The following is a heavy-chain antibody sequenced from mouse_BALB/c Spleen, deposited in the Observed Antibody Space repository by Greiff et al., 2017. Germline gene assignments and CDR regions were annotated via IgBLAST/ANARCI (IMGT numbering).Heavy chain of an antibody. Sequence: EVKLVESGGGLVQPGGSLKLSCAASGFTFSSYGMSWVRQTPDKRLELVATINSNGGSTYYPDSVKGRFTISRDNAKNTLYLQMSSLKSEDTAMYYCARGGGLPYYFDYWGQGTTLTVSS. J-gene: IGHJ2*01. D-gene: IGHD6-1*01. CDR2: INSNGGST. CDR1: GFTFSSYG. CDR3: ARGGGLPYYFDY. V-gene: IGHV5-6-3*01.